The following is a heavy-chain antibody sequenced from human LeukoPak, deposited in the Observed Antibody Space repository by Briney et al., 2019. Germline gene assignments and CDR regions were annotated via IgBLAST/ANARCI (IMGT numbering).Heavy chain of an antibody. CDR1: GLIFRSYW. Sequence: GGSLRLSCEVSGLIFRSYWMSWVRQAPGKGLEWVANINQEGSEKYFEDSVKGRFTISRDNAKNSLHLQMNTLRAEDTAAYYCARERDGRFFDYWGQGTLVTVSS. J-gene: IGHJ4*02. D-gene: IGHD5-24*01. CDR3: ARERDGRFFDY. CDR2: INQEGSEK. V-gene: IGHV3-7*01.